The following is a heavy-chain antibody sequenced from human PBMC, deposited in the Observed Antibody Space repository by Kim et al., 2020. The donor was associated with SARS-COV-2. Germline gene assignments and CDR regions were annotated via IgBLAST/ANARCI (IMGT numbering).Heavy chain of an antibody. CDR2: ISYDGSNK. D-gene: IGHD3-10*01. V-gene: IGHV3-30*18. Sequence: GGSLRLSCAASGFTFSSYGMHWVRQAPGKGLEWVAVISYDGSNKYYADSVKGRFTISRDNSKNTLYLQMNSLRAEDTAVYYCAKEALLWFGELLGGYFDYWGQGTLVTVSS. CDR3: AKEALLWFGELLGGYFDY. J-gene: IGHJ4*02. CDR1: GFTFSSYG.